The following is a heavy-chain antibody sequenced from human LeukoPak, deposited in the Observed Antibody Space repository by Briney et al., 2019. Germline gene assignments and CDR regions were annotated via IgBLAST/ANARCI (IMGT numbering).Heavy chain of an antibody. CDR1: GGTFSSYA. V-gene: IGHV1-46*01. J-gene: IGHJ3*02. Sequence: ASVKVSCKASGGTFSSYAISWVRQAPGQGLEWMGIINPSGGSTSYAQKFQGRVTMTRDTSTSTVYMELSSLRSEDTAVYYYAREMELIGGAFDIWGQGTMVTVSS. CDR2: INPSGGST. CDR3: AREMELIGGAFDI. D-gene: IGHD1-26*01.